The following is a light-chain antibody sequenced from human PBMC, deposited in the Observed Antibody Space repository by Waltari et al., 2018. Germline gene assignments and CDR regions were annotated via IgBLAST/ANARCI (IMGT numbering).Light chain of an antibody. V-gene: IGKV3-20*01. CDR2: NTS. J-gene: IGKJ4*01. CDR1: QGVTSSF. Sequence: IVLTQSPGTLSLSPGERATLSCRASQGVTSSFLAWYQQKPGQAPRLLISNTSNRAAGIPDRFSGSGSGTDFTLTISRLEPEDFAVYYCQHYGNSPELTFGGGTKVEI. CDR3: QHYGNSPELT.